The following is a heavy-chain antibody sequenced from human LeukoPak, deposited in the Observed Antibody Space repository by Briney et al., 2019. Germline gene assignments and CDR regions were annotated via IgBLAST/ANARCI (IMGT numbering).Heavy chain of an antibody. V-gene: IGHV4-61*03. J-gene: IGHJ4*02. CDR2: IYYTGKT. D-gene: IGHD3-10*01. CDR1: GDSVSNGNYY. CDR3: ARSQNYYGSGDY. Sequence: SESLSLTCTVSGDSVSNGNYYWSWLRQPPGKALEWIGYIYYTGKTYYNPSLEGRVTILVDTSRNHFSVKLSSVTAADTAVYYCARSQNYYGSGDYWSQGTLVTVSS.